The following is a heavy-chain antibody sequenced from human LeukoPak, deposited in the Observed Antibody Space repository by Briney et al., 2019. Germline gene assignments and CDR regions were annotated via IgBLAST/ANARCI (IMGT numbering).Heavy chain of an antibody. CDR3: ARVLRYCSGGNCYSGGLGYMDV. CDR2: INPNSGGT. Sequence: GASVKVSCKASGYTFTGYYMYWVRQAPGQGLEWMGWINPNSGGTNYAQKFQGRVTMTRDTSINTAYMELSRLRSDDTAVYYCARVLRYCSGGNCYSGGLGYMDVWGKGTTVTISS. J-gene: IGHJ6*03. CDR1: GYTFTGYY. V-gene: IGHV1-2*02. D-gene: IGHD2-15*01.